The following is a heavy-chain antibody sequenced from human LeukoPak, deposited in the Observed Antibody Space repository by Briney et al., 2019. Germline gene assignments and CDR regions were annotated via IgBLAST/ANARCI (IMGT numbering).Heavy chain of an antibody. CDR3: ARDPLRFLEGPFYYFDY. V-gene: IGHV1-46*01. D-gene: IGHD3-3*01. Sequence: ASVKVSCKASGYTFTSYYMHWVRQAPGQGLEWMGIINPSGGSTSYAQKFQGRVTMTRDMSTSTVYMELSSLRSEDTAVYYCARDPLRFLEGPFYYFDYWGQGTLVTVSS. J-gene: IGHJ4*02. CDR2: INPSGGST. CDR1: GYTFTSYY.